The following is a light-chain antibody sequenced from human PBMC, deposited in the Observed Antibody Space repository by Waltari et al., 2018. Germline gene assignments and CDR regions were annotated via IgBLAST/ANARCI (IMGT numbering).Light chain of an antibody. CDR3: QQTYIPPRT. V-gene: IGKV1-39*01. J-gene: IGKJ1*01. Sequence: TCRASQTITNYLNWYHQKSGQAPRLQISGASNLQGAVPSRFRGSGSGTAFTLTISNLQPEDFATYYCQQTYIPPRTFGQGTKVEIK. CDR1: QTITNY. CDR2: GAS.